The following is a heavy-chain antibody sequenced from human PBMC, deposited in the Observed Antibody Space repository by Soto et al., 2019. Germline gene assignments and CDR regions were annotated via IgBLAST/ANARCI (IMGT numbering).Heavy chain of an antibody. Sequence: QVQLVESGGGVVQPGRSLRLSCAASGFTFSSNAMHWVRQAPGKGLEWVAVISHDGSKKYYADSVKGRFTISRDNSKNRRYLQMNSRRAEDTAVNYCAGGVVLWVANWGQGTRVTVSS. CDR2: ISHDGSKK. J-gene: IGHJ4*02. D-gene: IGHD2-15*01. CDR1: GFTFSSNA. V-gene: IGHV3-30-3*01. CDR3: AGGVVLWVAN.